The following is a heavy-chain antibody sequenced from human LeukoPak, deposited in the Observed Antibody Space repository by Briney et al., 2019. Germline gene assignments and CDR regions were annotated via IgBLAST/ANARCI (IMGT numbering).Heavy chain of an antibody. CDR1: GGSISSIYFH. D-gene: IGHD3/OR15-3a*01. J-gene: IGHJ4*02. CDR2: IYYSGNT. Sequence: SETLSLTCTVPGGSISSIYFHWAWIRQPPGKGLEWIGSIYYSGNTYYNPSVKSRVTISVDTSKNQFALKLTSVTAADTAVYYCARQTGSGLFILPGGQGTLVTVSS. CDR3: ARQTGSGLFILP. V-gene: IGHV4-39*01.